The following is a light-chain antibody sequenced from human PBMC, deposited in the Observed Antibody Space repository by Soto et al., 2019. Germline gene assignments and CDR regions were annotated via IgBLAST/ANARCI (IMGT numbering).Light chain of an antibody. CDR1: SSDVGNYKY. CDR3: FSYTSSGTYV. CDR2: EVS. Sequence: QSVLTQPASVSGSPGQSITISCTGTSSDVGNYKYVSWYQQHPGKAPQLMIYEVSNRPSGASNRFSGSKSGNTASLTISGLQAEDETDYYCFSYTSSGTYVFGTGTKVTVL. J-gene: IGLJ1*01. V-gene: IGLV2-14*01.